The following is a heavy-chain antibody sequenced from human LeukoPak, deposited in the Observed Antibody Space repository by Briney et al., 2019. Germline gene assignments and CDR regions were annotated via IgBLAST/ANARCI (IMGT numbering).Heavy chain of an antibody. Sequence: SGGSLRLSCAASGFTFSSYSMNWVRQAPGKGLEWVSSISSSSYIYYADSVKGRFPISRDNAKNSLYLQMNSLRAEDTAVYYCARDEGYSCYDLWGRGTLVTVSS. CDR3: ARDEGYSCYDL. J-gene: IGHJ2*01. D-gene: IGHD5-12*01. V-gene: IGHV3-21*01. CDR2: ISSSSYI. CDR1: GFTFSSYS.